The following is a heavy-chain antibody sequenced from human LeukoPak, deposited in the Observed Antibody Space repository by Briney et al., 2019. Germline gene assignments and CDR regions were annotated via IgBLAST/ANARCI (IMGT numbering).Heavy chain of an antibody. CDR3: AKDAQWLRLAYYFDY. V-gene: IGHV3-30*02. J-gene: IGHJ4*02. Sequence: GGSLRLSCAASGFTFSSCGMHWVRQAPGKGLEWVAFIRYDGSNKYYADSVKGRFTISRDNSKNTLYLQMNSLRAEDTAVYYCAKDAQWLRLAYYFDYWGQGTLVTVSS. CDR1: GFTFSSCG. CDR2: IRYDGSNK. D-gene: IGHD5-12*01.